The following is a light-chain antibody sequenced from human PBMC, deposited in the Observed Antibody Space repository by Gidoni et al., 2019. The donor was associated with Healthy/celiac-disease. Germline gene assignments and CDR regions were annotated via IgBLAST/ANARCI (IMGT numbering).Light chain of an antibody. CDR1: QSISSW. V-gene: IGKV1-5*03. CDR2: KAA. J-gene: IGKJ1*01. CDR3: QQYNSSPWT. Sequence: DIQMTQSPSTLSASVGDRVTITCRASQSISSWLAWYQQKPGEAPKLLIYKAASLESGVPSRFSGSGSGTEVTLTISSLQPDDFATYYCQQYNSSPWTFGQGTKVEIK.